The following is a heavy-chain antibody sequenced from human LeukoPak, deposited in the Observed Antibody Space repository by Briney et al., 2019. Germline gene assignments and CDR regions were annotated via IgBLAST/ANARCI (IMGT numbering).Heavy chain of an antibody. D-gene: IGHD3-9*01. J-gene: IGHJ4*02. CDR1: GFTFSSYW. CDR2: IKEDGGEK. CDR3: ARDYGYNNDWFGAPFDY. V-gene: IGHV3-7*01. Sequence: GGSLRLSCAASGFTFSSYWMTWVRQAPGKGLEWVASIKEDGGEKYNVDSVKGRFTSSRDDAKNSLYLQMNSLTAEDTGVYYCARDYGYNNDWFGAPFDYWGQGTLVTVSS.